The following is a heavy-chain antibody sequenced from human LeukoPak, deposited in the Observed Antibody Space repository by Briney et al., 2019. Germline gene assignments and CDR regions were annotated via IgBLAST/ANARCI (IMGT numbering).Heavy chain of an antibody. CDR1: GFTVSSNY. CDR3: ATLGYAYDFDY. J-gene: IGHJ4*02. D-gene: IGHD5-18*01. Sequence: GGSLRLSCAVSGFTVSSNYMKWVRQAPGKGLEWVSSIYTGANTYYADSVKSRFTISRDNSKNTLYLQMNSLRAEDTAVYYCATLGYAYDFDYWGQGTLVTVSS. V-gene: IGHV3-53*01. CDR2: IYTGANT.